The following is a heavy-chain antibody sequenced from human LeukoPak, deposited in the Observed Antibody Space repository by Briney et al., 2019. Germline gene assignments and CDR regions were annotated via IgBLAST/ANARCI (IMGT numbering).Heavy chain of an antibody. J-gene: IGHJ5*02. CDR2: INHSGST. CDR3: AGYSRSGPFDP. D-gene: IGHD6-13*01. CDR1: GGSSSGYY. Sequence: PSETLSLTCAVYGGSSSGYYWSWIRQPPGKGLEWIGEINHSGSTNYNPSLKSRVTISVDTSKNQFSLKLSSVTAADTAVYYCAGYSRSGPFDPWGQGTLVTVSS. V-gene: IGHV4-34*01.